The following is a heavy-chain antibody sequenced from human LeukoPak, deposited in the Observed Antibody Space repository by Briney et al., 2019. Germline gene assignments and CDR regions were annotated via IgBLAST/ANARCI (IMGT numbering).Heavy chain of an antibody. CDR3: ARSGEMATAHWFFDL. CDR2: IIPIFGTA. CDR1: GGTFSNYA. Sequence: SVKVSCKASGGTFSNYAINWVRQAPGQGLEWMGGIIPIFGTANYAQNFQGRVTITADESTTTAYLELSGLRPEDTAVYYCARSGEMATAHWFFDLWGRGTLVTVSS. J-gene: IGHJ2*01. V-gene: IGHV1-69*13. D-gene: IGHD5-24*01.